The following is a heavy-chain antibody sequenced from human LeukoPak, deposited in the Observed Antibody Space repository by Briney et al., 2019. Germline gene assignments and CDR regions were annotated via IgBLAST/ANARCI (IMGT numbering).Heavy chain of an antibody. CDR1: GYTFTSYD. V-gene: IGHV1-8*01. CDR2: MNPNSGNT. J-gene: IGHJ4*02. Sequence: ASVKVSCKASGYTFTSYDIHWVRQATGQGLAWMGWMNPNSGNTGYAQKFQGRVTMTRNTSISTAYMELSSLRSEDTAVNYCARGSCSGGSCYFGYWGQGTLVTVSS. CDR3: ARGSCSGGSCYFGY. D-gene: IGHD2-15*01.